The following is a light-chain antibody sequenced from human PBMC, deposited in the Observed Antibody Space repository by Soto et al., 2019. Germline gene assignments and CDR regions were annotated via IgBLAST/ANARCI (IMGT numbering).Light chain of an antibody. Sequence: QSALTQPPSVSGAPGQRVTISCTGSSSNIGTGYDVHWYQQLPGTAPKLLIYANTNRPSGVPGRFSGSKSGTSASLAITGLQAEEEADYYCQSYDSSLSGYVFGTGTKVTVL. CDR2: ANT. J-gene: IGLJ1*01. CDR3: QSYDSSLSGYV. V-gene: IGLV1-40*01. CDR1: SSNIGTGYD.